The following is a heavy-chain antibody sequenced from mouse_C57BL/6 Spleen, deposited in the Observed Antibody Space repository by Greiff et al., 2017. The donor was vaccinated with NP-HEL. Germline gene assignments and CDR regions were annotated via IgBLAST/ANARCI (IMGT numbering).Heavy chain of an antibody. V-gene: IGHV1-50*01. Sequence: QVQLQQPGAELVKPGASVKLSCKASGYTFTSYWMQWVKQRPGQGLEWIGEIDPSDSYTNYNQKFKGKATLTVATSSSTAYMQLSSLTSEDSAVYYCAREGVVATVDYFDYWGQGTTLTVSS. D-gene: IGHD1-1*01. CDR2: IDPSDSYT. J-gene: IGHJ2*01. CDR3: AREGVVATVDYFDY. CDR1: GYTFTSYW.